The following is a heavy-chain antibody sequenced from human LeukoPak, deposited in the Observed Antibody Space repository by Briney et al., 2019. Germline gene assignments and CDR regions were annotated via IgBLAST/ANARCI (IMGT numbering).Heavy chain of an antibody. CDR2: IYYSGST. J-gene: IGHJ6*02. V-gene: IGHV4-31*03. CDR3: ARVGGYCSSTSCPLYYYGMDV. D-gene: IGHD2-2*01. CDR1: GGSISSGGYY. Sequence: SETLSLTCTVSGGSISSGGYYWSWIRQHPGKGLEWIGYIYYSGSTYYNPSLKSRVTISVDTSKNQFSLKLSSVTAADAAVYYCARVGGYCSSTSCPLYYYGMDVWGQGTTVTVSS.